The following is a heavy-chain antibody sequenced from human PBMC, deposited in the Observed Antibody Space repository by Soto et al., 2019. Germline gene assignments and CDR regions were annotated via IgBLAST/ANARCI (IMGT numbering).Heavy chain of an antibody. CDR1: GFTCISYA. Sequence: VGSLRHSSAASGFTCISYAMSWVRQAPGKGLEWVSYISSSSSTIYYADSVKGRFTISRDNAKNSLYLQMNSLRAEDTAVYYCATRLPYWGQGTLVTVSS. CDR3: ATRLPY. CDR2: ISSSSSTI. J-gene: IGHJ4*02. D-gene: IGHD3-16*01. V-gene: IGHV3-48*01.